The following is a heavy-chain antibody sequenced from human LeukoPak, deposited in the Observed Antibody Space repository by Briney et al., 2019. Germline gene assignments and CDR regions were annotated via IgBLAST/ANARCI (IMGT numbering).Heavy chain of an antibody. V-gene: IGHV1-69*13. D-gene: IGHD6-19*01. CDR3: ARDKGIAVAGGVAYYWYFDL. CDR1: GGTFSSYA. J-gene: IGHJ2*01. Sequence: SVKVPCKASGGTFSSYAISWVRQAPGQGLEWMGGIIPIFGTANYAQKFQGRATITADESTSTAYMELSSLRSEDTAVYYCARDKGIAVAGGVAYYWYFDLWGRGTLVTVSS. CDR2: IIPIFGTA.